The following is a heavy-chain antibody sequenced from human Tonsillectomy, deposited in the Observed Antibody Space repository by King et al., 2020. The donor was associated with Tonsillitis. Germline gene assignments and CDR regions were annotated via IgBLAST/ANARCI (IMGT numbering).Heavy chain of an antibody. D-gene: IGHD4-17*01. CDR2: IWYDGSNK. V-gene: IGHV3-33*01. Sequence: VQLVESGGGVVQPGRSLRLSCAASGFTFSSYGMHWVRQAPGKGLEWVAVIWYDGSNKYYADSVKGRFTISRDNSKNTLYLQMTSLRAEDTAVYYCAGESGYGDYGVDYWGQGTLVTVSS. CDR1: GFTFSSYG. J-gene: IGHJ4*02. CDR3: AGESGYGDYGVDY.